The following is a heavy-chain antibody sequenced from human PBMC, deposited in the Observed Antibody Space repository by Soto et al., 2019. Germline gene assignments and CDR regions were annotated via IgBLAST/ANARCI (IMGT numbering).Heavy chain of an antibody. CDR1: GFTFSSYA. CDR2: ISGSGGST. CDR3: AKGDDFWSRDYYYYGMDV. V-gene: IGHV3-23*01. D-gene: IGHD3-3*01. Sequence: PGGSLRLSCAASGFTFSSYAMSWVRQAPGKGLEWVSAISGSGGSTYYADSVKGRFTISRDNSKNTLYLQMNSLRAEDTAVYYCAKGDDFWSRDYYYYGMDVWGQGTTVTVSS. J-gene: IGHJ6*02.